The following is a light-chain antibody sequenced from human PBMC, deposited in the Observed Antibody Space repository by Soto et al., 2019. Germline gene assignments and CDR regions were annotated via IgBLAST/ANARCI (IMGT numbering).Light chain of an antibody. J-gene: IGKJ4*01. CDR3: QQRSNWPHT. CDR1: QSVSSY. CDR2: DAS. Sequence: EIVLTQSPATLSLSPGEEGSRSGRASQSVSSYLAWYQQKPGQAPRLLIYDASNRSTGIPARFSGSGSGTDFTLTISSLESEDFAVYYCQQRSNWPHTFGGGTKVDIK. V-gene: IGKV3-11*01.